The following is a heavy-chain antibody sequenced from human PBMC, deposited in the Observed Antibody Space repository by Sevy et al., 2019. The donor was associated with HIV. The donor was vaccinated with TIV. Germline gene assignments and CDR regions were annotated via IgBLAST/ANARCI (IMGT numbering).Heavy chain of an antibody. V-gene: IGHV3-30-3*01. CDR2: ISYDGSNK. D-gene: IGHD5-18*01. J-gene: IGHJ4*02. Sequence: GGSLRLSCAASGFTFSSYAMHWVRQAPGKGLEWVAVISYDGSNKYYADSVKGRFTISRDNSKNTLYLQMNSLRAEDTAVYYCARVGISVLVTDYCGQGTLVTVSS. CDR3: ARVGISVLVTDY. CDR1: GFTFSSYA.